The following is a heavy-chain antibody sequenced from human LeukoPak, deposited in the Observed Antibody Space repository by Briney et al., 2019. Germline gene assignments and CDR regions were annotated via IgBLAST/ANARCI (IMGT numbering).Heavy chain of an antibody. CDR1: GGSISSSSYY. CDR2: IYYSGST. D-gene: IGHD5-18*01. CDR3: ARSRQLWPVTFDY. V-gene: IGHV4-39*07. J-gene: IGHJ4*02. Sequence: PSETLSLTCTVSGGSISSSSYYWGWIRQPPGKGLEWIGSIYYSGSTNYNPSLKSRVTISVDTSKKQVSLNLSSVTAADTAVYYCARSRQLWPVTFDYWGQGTLVTVSS.